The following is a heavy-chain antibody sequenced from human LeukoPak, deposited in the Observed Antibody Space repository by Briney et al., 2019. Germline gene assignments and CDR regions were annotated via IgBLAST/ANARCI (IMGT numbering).Heavy chain of an antibody. D-gene: IGHD2-2*02. CDR1: GYTFTSYG. J-gene: IGHJ4*02. V-gene: IGHV1-2*04. CDR2: INPNSGGT. Sequence: GASVKVSCKASGYTFTSYGISWVRQAPGQGLEWMGWINPNSGGTNYAQKFQGWVTMTRDTPISTAYMELSRLRSDDTAVYYCARGYCSSTSCYTHFDYWGQGTLVTVSS. CDR3: ARGYCSSTSCYTHFDY.